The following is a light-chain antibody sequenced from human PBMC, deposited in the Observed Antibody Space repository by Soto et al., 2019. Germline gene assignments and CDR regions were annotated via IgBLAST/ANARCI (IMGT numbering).Light chain of an antibody. CDR3: SSYPSTGAVVT. Sequence: QSALTQPASVSGSPGQSITISCIGDITDAGPYKYVSWYQVHPGQAPKLIIYDVTLRPSGVSSRFSGSKSANTASLTISGLQTEDEADYYCSSYPSTGAVVTFGGGTKLTVL. CDR2: DVT. J-gene: IGLJ2*01. CDR1: ITDAGPYKY. V-gene: IGLV2-14*01.